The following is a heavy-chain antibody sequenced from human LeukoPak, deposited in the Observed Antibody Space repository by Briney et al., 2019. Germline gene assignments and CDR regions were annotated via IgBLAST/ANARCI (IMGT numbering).Heavy chain of an antibody. J-gene: IGHJ4*02. D-gene: IGHD5-18*01. CDR2: ISGNGIHT. CDR1: GFKFSDSY. CDR3: AKVLEDRSMNMHFDY. V-gene: IGHV3-11*05. Sequence: GGSLRLSCAASGFKFSDSYLSWIRQAPGKGLEWVSYISGNGIHTAYADSVKGRFAISRDNAKDSQYLQMNSLRAEDTAVYYCAKVLEDRSMNMHFDYWGPGTQVTVSS.